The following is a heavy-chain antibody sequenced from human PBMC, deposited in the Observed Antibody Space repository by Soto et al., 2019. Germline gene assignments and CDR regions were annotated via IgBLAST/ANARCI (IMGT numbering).Heavy chain of an antibody. CDR1: GGSFSGYY. V-gene: IGHV4-34*01. D-gene: IGHD1-1*01. CDR3: AADLAPTDPYNWFEP. J-gene: IGHJ5*02. CDR2: INHSGST. Sequence: SETVSLTCAVYGGSFSGYYWSWIRQPPGKGLEWIGEINHSGSTNYNPSLKSRVTISVDTSTNTAYMELTSLRSEDTAVYYCAADLAPTDPYNWFEPWGQGTLVTVSS.